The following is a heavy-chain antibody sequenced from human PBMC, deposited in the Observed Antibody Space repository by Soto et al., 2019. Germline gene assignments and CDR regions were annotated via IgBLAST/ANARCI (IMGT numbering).Heavy chain of an antibody. CDR1: GDSFTSYW. J-gene: IGHJ6*02. CDR3: VRHPDPYYGMDV. CDR2: IYPGDSDT. V-gene: IGHV5-51*01. Sequence: GEAVKISGKGSGDSFTSYWSGLVRQMPGKGPEWMGIIYPGDSDTRYSPSFQGQVTISADTSISTAYLQWSSLKASDTAMYYCVRHPDPYYGMDVWGQGTTVTVSS.